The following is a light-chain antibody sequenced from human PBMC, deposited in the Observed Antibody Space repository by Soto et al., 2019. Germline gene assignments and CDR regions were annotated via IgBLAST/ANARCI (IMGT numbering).Light chain of an antibody. Sequence: DIQMTQSPSSLSASVGDRVTITCRPSQSISSYLNWYQQKPGKAPKLLIYAASSLQSGVPSRFSGSGSGTDFTLTISSLQPEDFATYYCQQSYSTLSAFGPGTKVDIK. J-gene: IGKJ3*01. V-gene: IGKV1-39*01. CDR3: QQSYSTLSA. CDR1: QSISSY. CDR2: AAS.